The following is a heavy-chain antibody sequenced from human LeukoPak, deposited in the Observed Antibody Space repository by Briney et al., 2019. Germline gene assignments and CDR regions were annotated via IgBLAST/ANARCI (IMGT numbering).Heavy chain of an antibody. Sequence: GESLKISCKGSGYTFTTYWIGWVRQMPGKGLEWMGIIYPGNSDTRYSPSFQGQVTISADKSIGTAYLQWSSLKASDTAMYYCARWGTVDRFIVDYWGQGTLVTVSS. D-gene: IGHD3-16*01. CDR1: GYTFTTYW. CDR2: IYPGNSDT. CDR3: ARWGTVDRFIVDY. J-gene: IGHJ4*02. V-gene: IGHV5-51*01.